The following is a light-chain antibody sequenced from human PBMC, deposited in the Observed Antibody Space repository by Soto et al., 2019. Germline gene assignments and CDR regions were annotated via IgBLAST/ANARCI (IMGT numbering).Light chain of an antibody. CDR3: QYYGNSPLT. CDR1: QSVSSTY. CDR2: GAF. J-gene: IGKJ1*01. V-gene: IGKV3-20*01. Sequence: EILFTQSPGTLSLSPGERATLACRASQSVSSTYLIWYRQKPGQAPSLLIYGAFNRATGIPDRFSGGGSGTDFTLTITTLEPEDFAVYYCQYYGNSPLTFGQGTKV.